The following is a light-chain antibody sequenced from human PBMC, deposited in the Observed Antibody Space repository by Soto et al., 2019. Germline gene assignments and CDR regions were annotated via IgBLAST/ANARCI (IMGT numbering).Light chain of an antibody. V-gene: IGKV3-20*01. CDR2: GAS. CDR1: QSY. Sequence: EIVLTQSPDTLSLSPGERATLSCRASQSYLAWYQQKPGQAPRLLIYGASSRATGIPDRFSSSGSGTALTRTMSRLEPEDFVGYYCQQNDDSAPWTFGRGTRVEIK. J-gene: IGKJ1*01. CDR3: QQNDDSAPWT.